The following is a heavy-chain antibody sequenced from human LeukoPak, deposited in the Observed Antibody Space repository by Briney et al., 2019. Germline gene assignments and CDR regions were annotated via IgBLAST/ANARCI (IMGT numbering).Heavy chain of an antibody. CDR2: IIPIFGTA. D-gene: IGHD4-17*01. V-gene: IGHV1-69*06. Sequence: SVKVSCKASGGTFSSYAISWVRQAPGQGLEWMGGIIPIFGTANYAQKFQGRVTITADKSTSTAYMELSSLRSDDTAVYYCARGRGATVTSPLGYWGQGTLVTVSS. CDR3: ARGRGATVTSPLGY. CDR1: GGTFSSYA. J-gene: IGHJ4*02.